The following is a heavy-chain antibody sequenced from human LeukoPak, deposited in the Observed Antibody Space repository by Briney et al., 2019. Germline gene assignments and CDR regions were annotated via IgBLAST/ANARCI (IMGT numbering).Heavy chain of an antibody. CDR1: GFNFNHAW. J-gene: IGHJ4*02. Sequence: GGSLKLSCAASGFNFNHAWMTWVRQAPGKGLEWVGRIKSKNDGGTTDFAAPVKGRFTISRDDSKRMMFLEMNGLKTEDTAVYYCVGRPWNFDYWGQGTLVTVSS. CDR2: IKSKNDGGTT. D-gene: IGHD1-1*01. CDR3: VGRPWNFDY. V-gene: IGHV3-15*05.